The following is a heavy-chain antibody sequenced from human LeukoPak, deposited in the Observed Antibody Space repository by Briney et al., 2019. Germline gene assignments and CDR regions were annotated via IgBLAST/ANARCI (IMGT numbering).Heavy chain of an antibody. Sequence: SETLSLTCTVSGGAISSYYWSWIRQPPGKGLEWIGYIYYSGSTNYNPSLKSRVTISVDTSKNQFSLKLSSVTVADTAVYYCARGGGYYYDSSGNDYWGQGTLVTVSS. D-gene: IGHD3-22*01. CDR3: ARGGGYYYDSSGNDY. V-gene: IGHV4-59*01. CDR2: IYYSGST. J-gene: IGHJ4*02. CDR1: GGAISSYY.